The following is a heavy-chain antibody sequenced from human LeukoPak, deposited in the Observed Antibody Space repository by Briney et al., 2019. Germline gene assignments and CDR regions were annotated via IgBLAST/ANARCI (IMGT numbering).Heavy chain of an antibody. CDR3: AGSWFYRDYFEY. D-gene: IGHD3-10*01. J-gene: IGHJ4*02. Sequence: KAGGSLRLSCAASGFTFSSYSMNWVRQAPGKGLEWVSSISSSSRYIYYADSVKGRFTISRDNAKNSLYLQMNSLRAEDTAVYYCAGSWFYRDYFEYWGQGTLVTVSS. CDR2: ISSSSRYI. CDR1: GFTFSSYS. V-gene: IGHV3-21*01.